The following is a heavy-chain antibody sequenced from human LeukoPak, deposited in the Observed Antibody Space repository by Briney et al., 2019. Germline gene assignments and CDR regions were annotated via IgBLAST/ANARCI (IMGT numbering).Heavy chain of an antibody. V-gene: IGHV1-69*13. CDR2: IIPIFGTA. CDR3: ARGGLEYSSSSSLGGMDV. CDR1: GCTFTSYG. Sequence: SVKVSCKAAGCTFTSYGISWVRQAPGQGLEWMGGIIPIFGTANYAQKFQGRVTITADESTSTAYMELSSLRSEDTAVYYCARGGLEYSSSSSLGGMDVWGKGTTVTVSS. J-gene: IGHJ6*03. D-gene: IGHD6-6*01.